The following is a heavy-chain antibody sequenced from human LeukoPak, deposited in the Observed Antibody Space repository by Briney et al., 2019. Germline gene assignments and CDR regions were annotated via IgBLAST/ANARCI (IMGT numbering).Heavy chain of an antibody. CDR2: IGGSGGST. CDR3: AKDSAPYYYDSSGYLDY. Sequence: PGGSLRLSCAASGFTFSSYAMSWVRQAPGRGLEWVSAIGGSGGSTYYADSVKGRFTISRDNSKNTLYLQMNSLRAEDTAVYYCAKDSAPYYYDSSGYLDYWGQGTLVTVSS. D-gene: IGHD3-22*01. V-gene: IGHV3-23*01. CDR1: GFTFSSYA. J-gene: IGHJ4*02.